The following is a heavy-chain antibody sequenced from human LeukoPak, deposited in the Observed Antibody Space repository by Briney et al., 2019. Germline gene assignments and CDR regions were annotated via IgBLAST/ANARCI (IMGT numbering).Heavy chain of an antibody. CDR1: GYTFTSYN. CDR2: INPSGGSA. CDR3: ARDNRRNWFDP. V-gene: IGHV1-46*01. Sequence: GASVTVSCKASGYTFTSYNIHWVRQAPGQGLEWMGIINPSGGSASYAQKLQGRVTMTRDMSTSTVYMELSSLRSEDTAVYYCARDNRRNWFDPWGQGTLVTVSS. J-gene: IGHJ5*02. D-gene: IGHD2/OR15-2a*01.